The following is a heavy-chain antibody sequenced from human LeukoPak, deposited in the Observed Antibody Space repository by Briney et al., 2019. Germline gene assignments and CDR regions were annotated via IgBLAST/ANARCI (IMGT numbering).Heavy chain of an antibody. D-gene: IGHD5-18*01. CDR1: GASISSYY. CDR3: AREDSSGYGILGD. V-gene: IGHV4-59*01. Sequence: PSETLSLTCTVSGASISSYYWSWIRQPPGKGLEWIGYIYHSGKTIYNPSLTSRVTISVDTSKNQFSLRLTSVTAADTALYYCAREDSSGYGILGDWGQGTLVTVSS. J-gene: IGHJ4*02. CDR2: IYHSGKT.